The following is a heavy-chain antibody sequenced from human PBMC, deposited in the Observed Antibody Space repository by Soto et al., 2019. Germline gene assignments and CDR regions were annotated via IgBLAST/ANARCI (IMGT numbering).Heavy chain of an antibody. CDR1: GYTFTSYG. CDR2: ISAYNGNT. D-gene: IGHD4-17*01. J-gene: IGHJ6*02. V-gene: IGHV1-18*01. Sequence: ASVKVSCKASGYTFTSYGISWVRQAPGQGLEWMGWISAYNGNTNYAQKLQGRVTMTTDTSTSTAYMELRSLRSDDTAVYYCARDDYGEYTRRFYYYYGMDVWGQGTTVTVS. CDR3: ARDDYGEYTRRFYYYYGMDV.